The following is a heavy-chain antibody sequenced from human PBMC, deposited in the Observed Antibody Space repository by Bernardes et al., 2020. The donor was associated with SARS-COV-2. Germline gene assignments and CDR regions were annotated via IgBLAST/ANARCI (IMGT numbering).Heavy chain of an antibody. CDR3: AKGGHFSPFDY. V-gene: IGHV3-23*01. CDR2: ISCGGEAT. D-gene: IGHD5-12*01. CDR1: GLTFGIFA. J-gene: IGHJ4*02. Sequence: GGSLRLSCAASGLTFGIFAMTWVRQAPGKGLEWVATISCGGEATFYADSVKGRFTISRDNSKNTVNLQMNSLRTEDTAVYYCAKGGHFSPFDYWGQGTLVTVSS.